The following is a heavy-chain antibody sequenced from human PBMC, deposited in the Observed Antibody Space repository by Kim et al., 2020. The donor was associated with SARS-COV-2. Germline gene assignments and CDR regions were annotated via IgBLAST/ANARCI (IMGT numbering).Heavy chain of an antibody. J-gene: IGHJ5*02. V-gene: IGHV1-3*01. D-gene: IGHD6-13*01. Sequence: FQGRVTITRDPSASTAYMELSSLRSEDTAVYYCARNPSGYSSSWYDSWFDPWGQGTLVTVSS. CDR3: ARNPSGYSSSWYDSWFDP.